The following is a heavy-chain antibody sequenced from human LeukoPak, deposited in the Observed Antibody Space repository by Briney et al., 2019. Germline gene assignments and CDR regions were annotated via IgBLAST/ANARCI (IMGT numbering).Heavy chain of an antibody. Sequence: GGSLRLSCAASGFTFSSYWMSWVRQAPVKGLEWVANIKQDGSEKYYVDCVKGRFTISRDNAKNSLYLQMNSLRAEDTAVYYCARRRYSGSSQHFDYWGQGTLVTVSS. CDR2: IKQDGSEK. J-gene: IGHJ4*02. CDR1: GFTFSSYW. CDR3: ARRRYSGSSQHFDY. V-gene: IGHV3-7*01. D-gene: IGHD1-26*01.